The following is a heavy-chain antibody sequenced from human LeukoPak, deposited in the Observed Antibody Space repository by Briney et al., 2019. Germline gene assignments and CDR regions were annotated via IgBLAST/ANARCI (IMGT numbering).Heavy chain of an antibody. V-gene: IGHV3-49*04. J-gene: IGHJ4*02. CDR2: IRSKAYGGTT. Sequence: GGSLRLSCTASGFTLGDYAMSWVRQSPGKAREWVGFIRSKAYGGTTEYAASVKGRFTISRDDSKSIAYLQMNSLKTEDTAVYYCTRGALRISPLDFDYWGQGTLVTVSS. CDR3: TRGALRISPLDFDY. CDR1: GFTLGDYA. D-gene: IGHD2/OR15-2a*01.